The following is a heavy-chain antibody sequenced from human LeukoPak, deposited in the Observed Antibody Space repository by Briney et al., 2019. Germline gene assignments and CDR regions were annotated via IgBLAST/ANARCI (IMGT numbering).Heavy chain of an antibody. Sequence: GGSLRLSCAVSGFTFSSYWMNWVRQASGKGLEWVASIRQDGVEKSYVDSVKGRFIISRDSAKNSLYLQMSSLRAEDTAVYYCARDGTAAGLYFDFWGQGTLVTVSS. CDR3: ARDGTAAGLYFDF. V-gene: IGHV3-7*01. CDR2: IRQDGVEK. CDR1: GFTFSSYW. J-gene: IGHJ4*02. D-gene: IGHD6-13*01.